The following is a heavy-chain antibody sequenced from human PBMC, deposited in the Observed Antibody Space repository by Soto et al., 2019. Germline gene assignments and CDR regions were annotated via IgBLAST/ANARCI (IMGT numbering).Heavy chain of an antibody. V-gene: IGHV3-7*01. D-gene: IGHD3-16*01. J-gene: IGHJ5*02. Sequence: EVQLVESGGGLVQPGGSLRLSCAASGFTFSNYWMSWVRQAPGKGLEWVANIKQDASERYYVDSVKGRFTISRDNAMKSLYLQMNSLRAEDPAVYYCARDPERWPRGIDPWGQGTLVTVSS. CDR1: GFTFSNYW. CDR3: ARDPERWPRGIDP. CDR2: IKQDASER.